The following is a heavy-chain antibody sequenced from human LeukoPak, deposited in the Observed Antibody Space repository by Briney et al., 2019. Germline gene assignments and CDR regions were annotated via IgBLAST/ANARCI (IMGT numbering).Heavy chain of an antibody. V-gene: IGHV3-23*01. CDR3: AKDTIVVVVAATQSFDY. Sequence: GGSLRPSCAASGFTFSSYAMSWVRQAPGKGLEWVSAISGSGGSTYYADSVKGRFTISRDNSKNTLYLQMNSLRAEDTAVYYCAKDTIVVVVAATQSFDYWGQGTLVTVSS. CDR1: GFTFSSYA. CDR2: ISGSGGST. D-gene: IGHD2-15*01. J-gene: IGHJ4*02.